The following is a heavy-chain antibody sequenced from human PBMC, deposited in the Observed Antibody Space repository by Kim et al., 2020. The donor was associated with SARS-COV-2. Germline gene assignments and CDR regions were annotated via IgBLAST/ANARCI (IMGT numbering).Heavy chain of an antibody. CDR2: IGSGGT. D-gene: IGHD2-21*01. Sequence: GGSLRLSCAASGFIFTNFAMSWVRQAPGKGLEWVSGIGSGGTYYADSVRGRFTISRDNSQNTLYLQMDNLRADDTATYYCTRGYFGVDYLGQGTLVTVSS. CDR1: GFIFTNFA. J-gene: IGHJ4*02. V-gene: IGHV3-23*01. CDR3: TRGYFGVDY.